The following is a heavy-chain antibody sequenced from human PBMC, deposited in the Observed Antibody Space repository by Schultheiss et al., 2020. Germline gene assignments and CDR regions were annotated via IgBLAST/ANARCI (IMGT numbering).Heavy chain of an antibody. Sequence: SVKVSGKASGGTFSSYAISWVRQAPGQGLEWMGGIIPIFGTANYAQKFQGRVTITADESTSTAYMELSSLRSEDTAVYYCARNTIFGVAIPYYMDVWGKGATVNGYS. D-gene: IGHD3-3*01. CDR1: GGTFSSYA. CDR3: ARNTIFGVAIPYYMDV. V-gene: IGHV1-69*01. CDR2: IIPIFGTA. J-gene: IGHJ6*03.